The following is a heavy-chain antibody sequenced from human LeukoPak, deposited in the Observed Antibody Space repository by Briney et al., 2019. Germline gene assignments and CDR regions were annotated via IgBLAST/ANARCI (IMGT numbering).Heavy chain of an antibody. J-gene: IGHJ4*02. D-gene: IGHD3-22*01. Sequence: GGSLRLSCVASGFTFSSYWMHWVRQAPEKGLVWVSRINGDGSSITYAVSVKGRFTISRDNAKNTLYLQLNSLRAEDTAVYYCARHRYDSSGYYRLDYWGQGTLVTVSS. V-gene: IGHV3-74*01. CDR1: GFTFSSYW. CDR3: ARHRYDSSGYYRLDY. CDR2: INGDGSSI.